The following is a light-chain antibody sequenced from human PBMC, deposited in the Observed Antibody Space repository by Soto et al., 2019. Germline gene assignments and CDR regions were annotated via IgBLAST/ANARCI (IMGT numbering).Light chain of an antibody. CDR3: QQHKNWPLT. Sequence: EIVLTQSPATLSVSPGETATLSCRASQSITYNLAWYQQKPVQAPRLLIYDASTRATGVPARFSGSGSGTEFTLTISSLQSEDFAVYHCQQHKNWPLTFGGGTKVEIK. CDR1: QSITYN. V-gene: IGKV3-15*01. J-gene: IGKJ4*01. CDR2: DAS.